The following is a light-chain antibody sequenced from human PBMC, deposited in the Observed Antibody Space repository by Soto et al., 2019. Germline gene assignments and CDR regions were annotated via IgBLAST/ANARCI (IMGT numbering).Light chain of an antibody. CDR1: QGIIDY. V-gene: IGKV1-27*01. CDR2: AAS. J-gene: IGKJ1*01. CDR3: QKYDTAPQT. Sequence: DIQMTQSPSSLSASVGDTVTITCRASQGIIDYLAWYQQRPGKVPKLLIYAASTLQTGVPSRFSGSGAGTDFTLTSSSLQPEDVGTYYCQKYDTAPQTFGQGTRMEIK.